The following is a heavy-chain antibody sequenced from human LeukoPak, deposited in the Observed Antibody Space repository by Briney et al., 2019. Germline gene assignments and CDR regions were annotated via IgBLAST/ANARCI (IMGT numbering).Heavy chain of an antibody. J-gene: IGHJ4*02. CDR1: GFTFTSSA. Sequence: GTSVKVSCKASGFTFTSSAVQWVRPDRGQRLEWIGWIVVGSGNTNYAQKFQERVTITRDMSTSTAYMELSSLRSEDTAVYYCAADSEVVPADYWGQGTLVTVSS. V-gene: IGHV1-58*01. CDR2: IVVGSGNT. CDR3: AADSEVVPADY. D-gene: IGHD2-2*01.